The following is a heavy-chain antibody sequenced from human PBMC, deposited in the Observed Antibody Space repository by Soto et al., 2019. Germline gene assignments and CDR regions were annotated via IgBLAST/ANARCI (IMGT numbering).Heavy chain of an antibody. CDR1: GYTFTSYG. D-gene: IGHD2-2*01. J-gene: IGHJ5*02. CDR2: ISSYNGNT. V-gene: IGHV1-18*04. Sequence: ASVKVSCKASGYTFTSYGISWVRQAPGQGLEGMGWISSYNGNTNYAQKVQGRVTMTTDTSTSTTYMELRSLRSDDTAVYYCARGPRYCSSTSCFSGVTWFDPWGHGTMITVSS. CDR3: ARGPRYCSSTSCFSGVTWFDP.